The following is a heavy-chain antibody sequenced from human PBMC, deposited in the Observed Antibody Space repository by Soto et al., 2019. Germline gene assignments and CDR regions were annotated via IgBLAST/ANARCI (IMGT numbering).Heavy chain of an antibody. J-gene: IGHJ4*02. V-gene: IGHV4-31*02. CDR2: SYFRGNT. CDR3: ARGGSGTYHV. D-gene: IGHD3-10*01. Sequence: QVQLQESGPGLVKPSQTLTLTCTVSDDSITGGGYFWTWIRQLPGKGLEWLGSSYFRGNTFYNPSMTSRGNISLAPSQRRVSLRVTSVTAADTAIYFGARGGSGTYHVWGQGTLVIVSS. CDR1: DDSITGGGYF.